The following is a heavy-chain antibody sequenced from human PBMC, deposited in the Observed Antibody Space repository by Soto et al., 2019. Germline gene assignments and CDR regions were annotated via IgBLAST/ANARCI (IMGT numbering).Heavy chain of an antibody. V-gene: IGHV4-4*02. Sequence: PSETLSLTCAVSSGSISSSNWWSWVRQPPGKGLEWIGEIYHSGSTNYNPSLKSRVTISVDKSKNQFSLKLSSVTAADTAVYYCARSNWNAGNFDYWGQGTLVTVSS. D-gene: IGHD1-1*01. CDR3: ARSNWNAGNFDY. J-gene: IGHJ4*02. CDR1: SGSISSSNW. CDR2: IYHSGST.